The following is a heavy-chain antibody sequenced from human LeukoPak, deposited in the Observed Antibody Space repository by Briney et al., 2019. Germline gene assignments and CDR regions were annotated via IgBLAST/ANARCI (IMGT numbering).Heavy chain of an antibody. D-gene: IGHD3-3*01. CDR3: ARRGDFWSGTSGGGYMDV. V-gene: IGHV3-23*01. CDR1: GFTFSSNP. CDR2: ISGSGGST. Sequence: GGSLRLSCAAPGFTFSSNPMSWVPQAPGKGREWFSAISGSGGSTYYADSVKGRFTISRDNAKNSLYLQMNSLRAEDTAVYYCARRGDFWSGTSGGGYMDVWGKGTTVTVSS. J-gene: IGHJ6*03.